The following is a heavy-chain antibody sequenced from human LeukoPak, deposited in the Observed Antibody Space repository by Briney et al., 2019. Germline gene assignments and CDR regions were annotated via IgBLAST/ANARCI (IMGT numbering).Heavy chain of an antibody. Sequence: ASVKVSCKASGYTFTSYAMNWVRQAPGQGLEWVGWVSTDNGNTNYAQKLQGRVTMTTDTSASTAYMELRSLRSDDTAVYYCARTPGWARYFDYWGQGTLVTVSS. V-gene: IGHV1-18*01. CDR3: ARTPGWARYFDY. CDR1: GYTFTSYA. J-gene: IGHJ4*02. D-gene: IGHD6-6*01. CDR2: VSTDNGNT.